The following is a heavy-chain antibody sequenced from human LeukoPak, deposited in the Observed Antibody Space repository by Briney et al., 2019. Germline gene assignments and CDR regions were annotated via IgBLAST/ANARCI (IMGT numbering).Heavy chain of an antibody. CDR2: ISPGDSDT. CDR3: ARRPCSGGSCYYFDF. Sequence: GESLKISCKGSGYSFTSYWIGWVRQMPGKGLEWMGTISPGDSDTRYSPSLQGHVTISADNSINTAYLQWSSLRPSDTAMYFCARRPCSGGSCYYFDFWGQGTLVTVSS. J-gene: IGHJ4*02. CDR1: GYSFTSYW. D-gene: IGHD2-15*01. V-gene: IGHV5-51*01.